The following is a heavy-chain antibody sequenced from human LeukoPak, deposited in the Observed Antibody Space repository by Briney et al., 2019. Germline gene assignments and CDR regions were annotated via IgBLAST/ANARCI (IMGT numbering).Heavy chain of an antibody. J-gene: IGHJ5*02. CDR1: GHTFTTYY. CDR2: INPSGDGT. D-gene: IGHD1-14*01. CDR3: AKETPNTGWFDP. V-gene: IGHV1-46*01. Sequence: ASVKVSCKASGHTFTTYYLHLVRQAPGQGLEWMGVINPSGDGTNYPQRFQGRVTLTRDTSTSTVYMELSSLRSEDTAIYYCAKETPNTGWFDPWGQGTLVTVSS.